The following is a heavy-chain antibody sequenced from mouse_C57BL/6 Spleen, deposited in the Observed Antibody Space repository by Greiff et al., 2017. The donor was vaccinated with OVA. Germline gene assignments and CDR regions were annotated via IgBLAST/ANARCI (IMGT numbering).Heavy chain of an antibody. D-gene: IGHD2-10*01. CDR2: IDPSDSYT. V-gene: IGHV1-59*01. J-gene: IGHJ3*01. CDR3: ARAYYGNYEGFAY. CDR1: GYTFTSYW. Sequence: QVQLQQPGAELVRPGTSVKLSCKASGYTFTSYWMHWVKQRPGQGLEWIGVIDPSDSYTNYTQKFKGKATVTVDTSSSTAYMQLSSLTSEDTAVYYCARAYYGNYEGFAYWGQGTLVTVSA.